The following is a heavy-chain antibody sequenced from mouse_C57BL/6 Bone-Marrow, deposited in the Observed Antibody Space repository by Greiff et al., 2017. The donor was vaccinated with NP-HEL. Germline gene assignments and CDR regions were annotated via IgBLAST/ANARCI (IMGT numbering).Heavy chain of an antibody. Sequence: EVKLVESGAELVKPGASVKLSCTASGFNIKDIYMHWVKQRPEQGLEWIGRVDPANGNTDYDPKFQDKATITADTSSNTAYLQLSSLTSEDSAVYYCARLGGYYDGYWGQGTTLTVSS. V-gene: IGHV14-3*02. CDR1: GFNIKDIY. D-gene: IGHD1-1*02. CDR2: VDPANGNT. CDR3: ARLGGYYDGY. J-gene: IGHJ2*01.